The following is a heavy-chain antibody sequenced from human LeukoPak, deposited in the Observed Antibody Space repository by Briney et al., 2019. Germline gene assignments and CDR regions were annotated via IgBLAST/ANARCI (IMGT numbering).Heavy chain of an antibody. J-gene: IGHJ4*02. Sequence: SETLSLTCAVSGGSISSGGYSWSWIRQPPGKGLEWIGYIYHSGSTYYNPSLKSRVTISVDTSKNQFSLKLSSVTAADTAVYYCARQGITTHLDYWGQGTLVTVSS. V-gene: IGHV4-30-2*03. D-gene: IGHD4-11*01. CDR2: IYHSGST. CDR1: GGSISSGGYS. CDR3: ARQGITTHLDY.